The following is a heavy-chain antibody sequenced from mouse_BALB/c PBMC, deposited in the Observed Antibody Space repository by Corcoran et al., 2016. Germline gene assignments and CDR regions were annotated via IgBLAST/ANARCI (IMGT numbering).Heavy chain of an antibody. D-gene: IGHD1-1*01. J-gene: IGHJ2*01. CDR1: GYTFTNYG. Sequence: QIQLVQSGPELKKPGETVKISCKASGYTFTNYGMNWVKQAPGKGLKWMGWINTYTGEPTYADDFKGRFAFSLETSASNAYLQLNNLKNEDTATDFCARSYYGISLVYWGQGTTLTVSS. CDR3: ARSYYGISLVY. V-gene: IGHV9-3-1*01. CDR2: INTYTGEP.